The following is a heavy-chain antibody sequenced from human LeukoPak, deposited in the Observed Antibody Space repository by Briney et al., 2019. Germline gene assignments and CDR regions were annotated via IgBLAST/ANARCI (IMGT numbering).Heavy chain of an antibody. V-gene: IGHV1-2*02. D-gene: IGHD3-22*01. CDR3: AREDYYDSSGYSVTYFDY. J-gene: IGHJ4*02. CDR1: GYTFTGYY. CDR2: INPNSGGT. Sequence: ASVKVSCKASGYTFTGYYMHWVRRAPGQGLEWMGWINPNSGGTNYAQKFQGRVTMTRDTSISTAYMELSRLRSDDTAVYYCAREDYYDSSGYSVTYFDYWGQGTLVTVSS.